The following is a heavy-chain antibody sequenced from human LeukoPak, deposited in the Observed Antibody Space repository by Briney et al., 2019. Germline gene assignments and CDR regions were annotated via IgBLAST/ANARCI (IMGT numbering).Heavy chain of an antibody. Sequence: SETLSLTCTVSGASISTYYWSWIRPPPGQGLEWIGYTYYTGSTDCNPSLKSRATISTGTSKNQFSLKLTSVTAADMAVYYYVKGRDGYDTWGQGILVTVSS. V-gene: IGHV4-59*01. D-gene: IGHD5-12*01. CDR1: GASISTYY. J-gene: IGHJ4*02. CDR2: TYYTGST. CDR3: VKGRDGYDT.